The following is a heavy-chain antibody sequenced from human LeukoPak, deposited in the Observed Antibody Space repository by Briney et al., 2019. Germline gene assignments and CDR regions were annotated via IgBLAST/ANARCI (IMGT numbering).Heavy chain of an antibody. J-gene: IGHJ4*02. CDR1: GFTFSSYG. CDR3: AKEHDFWSGYSSGFDY. D-gene: IGHD3-3*01. V-gene: IGHV3-30*18. Sequence: GGSLRLSCAASGFTFSSYGMHWVRQAPGKGLEWVAVISYDGSNKYYADSVKGRFTISRDNSKNTLYLQMNSLRAEDTAVYYCAKEHDFWSGYSSGFDYWGQGTLVTVSS. CDR2: ISYDGSNK.